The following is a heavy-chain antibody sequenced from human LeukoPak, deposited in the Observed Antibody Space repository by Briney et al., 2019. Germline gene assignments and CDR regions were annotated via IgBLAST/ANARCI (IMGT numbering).Heavy chain of an antibody. J-gene: IGHJ6*04. Sequence: PSETLSLTCTVSGGSISSSSYYWGWIRQPPGKGLEWIGSIYYSGSTNYNPSLKSRVTISVDTSKNQFSLKLSSVTAADTAVYYCARDNLGRGFGELFSGGMDVWGKGTTVTISS. V-gene: IGHV4-39*07. CDR3: ARDNLGRGFGELFSGGMDV. D-gene: IGHD3-10*01. CDR2: IYYSGST. CDR1: GGSISSSSYY.